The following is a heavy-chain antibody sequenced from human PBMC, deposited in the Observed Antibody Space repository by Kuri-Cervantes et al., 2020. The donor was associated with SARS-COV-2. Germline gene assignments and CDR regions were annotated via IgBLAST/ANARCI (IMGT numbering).Heavy chain of an antibody. CDR3: ARQDSSWTNYYYYYGMDV. J-gene: IGHJ6*02. Sequence: SETLSLTCSVSGGSISSGAYSWTWIRQPPGKGLEWIGYMYHSGRSYYNPSLKSRVTISVDRSKNQFSLNLSSVTAADTAVYYCARQDSSWTNYYYYYGMDVWGQGTTVTVSS. V-gene: IGHV4-30-2*01. D-gene: IGHD6-13*01. CDR2: MYHSGRS. CDR1: GGSISSGAYS.